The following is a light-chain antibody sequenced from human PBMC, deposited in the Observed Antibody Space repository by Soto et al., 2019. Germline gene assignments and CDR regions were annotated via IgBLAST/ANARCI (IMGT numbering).Light chain of an antibody. V-gene: IGLV2-14*03. Sequence: QSALAQPASVSGSPGQSITIYCTGTSSDVGSYNSVSWYQQYPGKAPTLMIHDVSNRPSGVSNRFSGSKSGNTASLTISGLQAEDEADYYCSSFTSSSSYVFGSGTKLTVL. CDR1: SSDVGSYNS. CDR2: DVS. CDR3: SSFTSSSSYV. J-gene: IGLJ1*01.